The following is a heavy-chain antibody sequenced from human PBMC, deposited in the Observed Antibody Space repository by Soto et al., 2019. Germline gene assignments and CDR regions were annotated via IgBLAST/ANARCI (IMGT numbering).Heavy chain of an antibody. Sequence: GSLRLSCAASGFTFSTYAMTWVRQAPGRGLEWVSTILHDETPFYTDSVKGRFTISRDNVRGTLYLQMNGLRVEDAALYFCAKDLFPTSGQRFFFESWGQGSLVTVSS. J-gene: IGHJ4*02. CDR3: AKDLFPTSGQRFFFES. CDR2: ILHDETP. V-gene: IGHV3-23*01. CDR1: GFTFSTYA. D-gene: IGHD2-21*01.